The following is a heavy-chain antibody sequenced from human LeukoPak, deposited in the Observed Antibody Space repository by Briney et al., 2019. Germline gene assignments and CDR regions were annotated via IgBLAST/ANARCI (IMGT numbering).Heavy chain of an antibody. J-gene: IGHJ6*02. CDR3: ARDQGWYRLSRYYYGMDD. D-gene: IGHD6-19*01. Sequence: ASVKVSCKASGGTFSSYAISWVRQAPGQGLEWMGGIIPIFGTANYAQKFQGRVTITADESTSTAYMELSSLRSEDTAVYYCARDQGWYRLSRYYYGMDDWGQGTTVTVSS. CDR1: GGTFSSYA. V-gene: IGHV1-69*01. CDR2: IIPIFGTA.